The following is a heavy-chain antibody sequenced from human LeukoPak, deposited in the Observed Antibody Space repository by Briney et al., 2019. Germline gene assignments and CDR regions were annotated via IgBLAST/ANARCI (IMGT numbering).Heavy chain of an antibody. CDR2: ISSSTRYI. V-gene: IGHV3-21*01. Sequence: GGSLRLSCAASGFTFSSYGMHWVRQAPGKGLEWVSSISSSTRYIYYADSVKGRFTISRDNAKNSLYLQMNSLRAEDTAVYYCAREGYSNYYFDYWGQGTLVTVSS. D-gene: IGHD4-11*01. CDR1: GFTFSSYG. J-gene: IGHJ4*02. CDR3: AREGYSNYYFDY.